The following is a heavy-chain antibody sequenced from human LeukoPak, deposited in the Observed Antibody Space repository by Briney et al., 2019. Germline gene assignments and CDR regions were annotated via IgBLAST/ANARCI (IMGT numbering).Heavy chain of an antibody. Sequence: SGGSLRLSCTASGFTFGDYAMNWLRQAPGKGLEWVSYITGSSDSILYTDSVKGRFTISRDNAKNTLHLQMNSLRVEDTAVYYCAVLSSGYPVDYWGQGTLVTVSS. CDR1: GFTFGDYA. J-gene: IGHJ4*02. CDR3: AVLSSGYPVDY. CDR2: ITGSSDSI. D-gene: IGHD3-22*01. V-gene: IGHV3-48*04.